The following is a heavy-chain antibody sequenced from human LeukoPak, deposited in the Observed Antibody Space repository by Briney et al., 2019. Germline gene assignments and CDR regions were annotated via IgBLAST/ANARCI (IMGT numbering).Heavy chain of an antibody. CDR2: IKQDGSEK. Sequence: GGSLRLSCAASGFTFSSYWMSWVRQAPGKGLEWVANIKQDGSEKYYVDFVKGRFTISRDNAKNSLYLQMNSLRAEDTAVYYCARDCSSTSCRFDYWGQGTLVTVSS. J-gene: IGHJ4*02. CDR1: GFTFSSYW. V-gene: IGHV3-7*01. CDR3: ARDCSSTSCRFDY. D-gene: IGHD2-2*01.